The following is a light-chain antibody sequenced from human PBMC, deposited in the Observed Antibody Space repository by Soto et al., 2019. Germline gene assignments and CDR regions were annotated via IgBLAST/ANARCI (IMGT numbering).Light chain of an antibody. CDR2: AAS. CDR3: QNDDSAPNT. V-gene: IGKV1-27*01. Sequence: DIQMTQSPSSLSASVGNRVSISCRARQGITNHLAWYQQKPGKAPKVLIYAASTLQPGVPSRFSGSGSGTDFTLSINSLQADDFATYYCQNDDSAPNTFGQGTRLAIK. CDR1: QGITNH. J-gene: IGKJ5*01.